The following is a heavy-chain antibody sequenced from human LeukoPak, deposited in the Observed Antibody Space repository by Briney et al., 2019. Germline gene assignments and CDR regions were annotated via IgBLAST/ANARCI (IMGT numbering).Heavy chain of an antibody. CDR3: ARDHNYGSGSDAFDI. CDR2: INHSGST. Sequence: SETLSLTCAVYGGSFSGYYWSWIRQPPGKGLEWIGEINHSGSTDYNPSLKSRVTISVDTSKNQFSLKLSSVTAADTAVYYCARDHNYGSGSDAFDIWGQGTMVTVSS. V-gene: IGHV4-34*01. J-gene: IGHJ3*02. CDR1: GGSFSGYY. D-gene: IGHD3-10*01.